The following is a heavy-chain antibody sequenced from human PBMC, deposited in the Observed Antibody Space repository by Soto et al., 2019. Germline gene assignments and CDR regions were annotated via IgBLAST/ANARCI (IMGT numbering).Heavy chain of an antibody. CDR2: IDPSDSYT. D-gene: IGHD3-10*01. CDR3: ASPSMVRGVIVSYYYYGMDV. V-gene: IGHV5-10-1*01. Sequence: PGESLKISCKGSGYSFTSYWISWVRQMPGKGLEWMGRIDPSDSYTNYSPSFQGHVTISADKSISTAYLQWSSLKASDTAMYYCASPSMVRGVIVSYYYYGMDVWGQGTTVTVSS. CDR1: GYSFTSYW. J-gene: IGHJ6*02.